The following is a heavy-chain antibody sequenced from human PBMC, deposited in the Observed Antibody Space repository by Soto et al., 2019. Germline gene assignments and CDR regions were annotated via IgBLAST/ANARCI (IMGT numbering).Heavy chain of an antibody. Sequence: QVQLVESGGGVVQPGRSLRLSCAASGFTFSSYGMHWVRQAPGKGLEWVAVIWYDGSNKYYADSVKGRFTISRDNSKNTLYLQMNSLRAEDTAVYYCARGLGIAANWFDPWGLGTLVTVSS. CDR3: ARGLGIAANWFDP. D-gene: IGHD6-13*01. J-gene: IGHJ5*02. CDR1: GFTFSSYG. V-gene: IGHV3-33*01. CDR2: IWYDGSNK.